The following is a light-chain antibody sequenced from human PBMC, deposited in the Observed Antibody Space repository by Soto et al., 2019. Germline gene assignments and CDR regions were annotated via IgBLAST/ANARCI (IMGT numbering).Light chain of an antibody. CDR2: RNN. CDR1: ISNIGSNF. J-gene: IGLJ2*01. V-gene: IGLV1-47*01. Sequence: QSVLTQPPAASGTPGQRVTISCSGSISNIGSNFIYWYQQLPGTAPKLLIYRNNERPSGVPDRCSGSKSGTSASLAISGLRSEDEADYHCAAWDDSLSGVVFGGGTKLTVL. CDR3: AAWDDSLSGVV.